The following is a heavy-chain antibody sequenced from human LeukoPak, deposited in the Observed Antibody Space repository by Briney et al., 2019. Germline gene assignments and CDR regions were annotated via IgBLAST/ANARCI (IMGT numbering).Heavy chain of an antibody. D-gene: IGHD6-19*01. J-gene: IGHJ5*02. V-gene: IGHV4-59*01. CDR2: IYYSGST. Sequence: SETLSLTCTVSGGSISSYYWSWIRQPPGKGLEWIGYIYYSGSTNYNPSLKSRVTISVDTSKNQFSLKLSSVTAADTAVYYCARDRGSGWSLGPSNRFDPWGQGTLVTVSS. CDR1: GGSISSYY. CDR3: ARDRGSGWSLGPSNRFDP.